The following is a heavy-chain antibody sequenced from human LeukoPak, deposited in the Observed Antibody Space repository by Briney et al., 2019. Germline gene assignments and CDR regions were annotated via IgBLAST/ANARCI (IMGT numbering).Heavy chain of an antibody. CDR2: IKEDGREK. CDR3: ARGRPADM. Sequence: GGSLRLSCAASGFTFTRYWMTWVRQAPGKGLEWVANIKEDGREKYYVDSVKGRFTISRDNAKNSLYLQMNSLRAEDTAVYYCARGRPADMWGQGTMVTVSS. CDR1: GFTFTRYW. V-gene: IGHV3-7*01. J-gene: IGHJ3*02.